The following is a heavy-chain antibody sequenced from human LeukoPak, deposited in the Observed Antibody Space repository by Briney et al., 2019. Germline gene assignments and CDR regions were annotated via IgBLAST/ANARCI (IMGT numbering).Heavy chain of an antibody. CDR2: IYPSGST. CDR3: AREEITAAGRSLDY. V-gene: IGHV4-4*07. D-gene: IGHD6-13*01. CDR1: GGSIDNYY. Sequence: SETLSLTCTVSGGSIDNYYWSWIRQPAGKGLEWIGRIYPSGSTNDNPALKSRVTMSIDTSKNQFSLKLTSVSAADTAVYYCAREEITAAGRSLDYWGQGTLVTVSS. J-gene: IGHJ4*02.